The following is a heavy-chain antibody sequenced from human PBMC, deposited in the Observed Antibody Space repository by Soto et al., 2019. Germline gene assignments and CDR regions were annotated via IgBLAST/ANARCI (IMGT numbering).Heavy chain of an antibody. CDR2: IYYTGST. CDR1: GGSVNSDNFY. Sequence: SETLSLTCTVSGGSVNSDNFYWSWIRQPPGRGLEWIGYIYYTGSTNYNPSLKSRVTISIDTSRNQFSLKLSSVTAADTAVYYCAREFSNSPEAFDSWGQGSLVTASS. J-gene: IGHJ4*02. D-gene: IGHD6-6*01. CDR3: AREFSNSPEAFDS. V-gene: IGHV4-61*01.